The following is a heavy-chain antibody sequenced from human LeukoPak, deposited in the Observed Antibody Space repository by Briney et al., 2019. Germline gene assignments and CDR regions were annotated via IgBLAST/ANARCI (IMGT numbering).Heavy chain of an antibody. CDR2: ISSNGGST. V-gene: IGHV3-64D*09. CDR1: GFTFSSYA. CDR3: VKEAPTYYYDSSGFSDGMDV. Sequence: GGSLRLSSSASGFTFSSYAMHWVRQAPGKGLEYVSAISSNGGSTYYADSVKGRFTISRDNSKNTLYLQMSSLRAEDTAVYYCVKEAPTYYYDSSGFSDGMDVWGQGTTVTVSS. D-gene: IGHD3-22*01. J-gene: IGHJ6*02.